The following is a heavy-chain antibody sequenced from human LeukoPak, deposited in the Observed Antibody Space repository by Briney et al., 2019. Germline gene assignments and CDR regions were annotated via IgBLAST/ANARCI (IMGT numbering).Heavy chain of an antibody. CDR1: GYTFTSYY. D-gene: IGHD3-16*01. V-gene: IGHV1-46*01. CDR3: ARDSTRLVTIDYYYYYMDV. J-gene: IGHJ6*03. CDR2: INPSGGST. Sequence: ASVKVSCKASGYTFTSYYMHWVRQAPGQGLEWMGIINPSGGSTSYAQKFQGRVTMTRDMSTSTVYMELSSLRSEDTAVYYCARDSTRLVTIDYYYYYMDVWGKGTTVTVSS.